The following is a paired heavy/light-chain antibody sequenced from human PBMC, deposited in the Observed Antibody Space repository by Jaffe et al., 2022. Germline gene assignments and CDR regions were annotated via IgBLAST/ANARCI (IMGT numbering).Light chain of an antibody. V-gene: IGKV3-15*01. CDR1: HSISTN. CDR3: QQYNNWPGT. J-gene: IGKJ1*01. CDR2: GAS. Sequence: EIVMTQSPATLSVSPGERATLSCRASHSISTNLAWYQQKPGQAPRLLIYGASTRATAITARFSGSGSGTEFTLTISSLQSEDFAVYYCQQYNNWPGTFGQGTKVDI.
Heavy chain of an antibody. CDR3: ARGISASHGSGSYLYPTWFDP. Sequence: QVQLVQSGAEVKKPGSSVKVSCKASGGTFSNYTISWLRQAPGQGLEWMGRIIPIVGVANYLEKFQGRLTISAVKSTGTAYMELSSLTSEDTAVYYCARGISASHGSGSYLYPTWFDPWGQGTLVTVSS. CDR1: GGTFSNYT. CDR2: IIPIVGVA. V-gene: IGHV1-69*02. D-gene: IGHD3-10*01. J-gene: IGHJ5*02.